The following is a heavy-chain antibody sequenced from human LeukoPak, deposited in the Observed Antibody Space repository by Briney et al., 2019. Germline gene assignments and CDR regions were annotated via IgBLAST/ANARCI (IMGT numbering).Heavy chain of an antibody. CDR3: ARSSSGWFDY. V-gene: IGHV6-1*01. CDR2: TYYRSKWFN. D-gene: IGHD6-19*01. CDR1: GDSVSSNSAT. Sequence: SQTLSLTCAISGDSVSSNSATWNWIRQSPSRGLEWLGRTYYRSKWFNDYAISVKGRITINPDTSKKQFSLHLSSVTPEDTAVYYCARSSSGWFDYWGQGTLVTVSS. J-gene: IGHJ4*02.